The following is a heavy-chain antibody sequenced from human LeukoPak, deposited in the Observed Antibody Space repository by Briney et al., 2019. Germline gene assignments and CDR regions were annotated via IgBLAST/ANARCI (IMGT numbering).Heavy chain of an antibody. CDR3: ARASIAVAGTHWFDP. J-gene: IGHJ5*02. Sequence: AASVKVSCKASGYTFTSYGISWVRQAPGQGLEWMGWISAYNGNTNYAQKLQGRVTMTTDTSTSTAYMELRSLRSDDTAVYYCARASIAVAGTHWFDPWGQGTLVTVSS. CDR2: ISAYNGNT. D-gene: IGHD6-19*01. V-gene: IGHV1-18*01. CDR1: GYTFTSYG.